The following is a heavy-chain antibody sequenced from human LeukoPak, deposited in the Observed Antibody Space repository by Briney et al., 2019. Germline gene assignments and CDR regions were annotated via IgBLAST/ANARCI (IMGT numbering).Heavy chain of an antibody. J-gene: IGHJ4*02. V-gene: IGHV4-59*12. D-gene: IGHD5-18*01. CDR2: IYYSGST. CDR1: GGSISSYY. Sequence: PSETLSLTCTVSGGSISSYYWNWIRQPPGKGLEWIGSIYYSGSTYYNPSLKSRVTISLDTSKNQFSLKLSSVTAADTALYYCARDEYSYGSRTHPYFFDYWGQGTLVTVSS. CDR3: ARDEYSYGSRTHPYFFDY.